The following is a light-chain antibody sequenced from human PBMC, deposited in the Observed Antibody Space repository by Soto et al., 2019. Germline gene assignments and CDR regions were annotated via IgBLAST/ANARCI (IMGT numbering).Light chain of an antibody. CDR1: QGINDY. CDR3: QQVNTYPLT. V-gene: IGKV1-9*01. CDR2: AAS. J-gene: IGKJ4*01. Sequence: DIQLTQSPSFLSASVGDRVTITCRASQGINDYLAWYQQKPGKAPKLLIYAASTLQSEVPSRFSGSASGTEVTLTISSLQPEDFETYYCQQVNTYPLTFGGGTKVEVK.